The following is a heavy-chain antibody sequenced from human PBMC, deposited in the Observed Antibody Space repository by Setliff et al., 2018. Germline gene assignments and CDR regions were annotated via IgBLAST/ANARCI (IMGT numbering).Heavy chain of an antibody. CDR2: IYHSGST. Sequence: TSETLSLTCTVSGYSISSGYYWGWIRQPPGKGLEWIGSIYHSGSTYYNPSLKSRVTISVDTSKNQFSLKLSSVTAADTALYYCTVYNTGSSKDHYWGQGTPVTVSS. CDR3: TVYNTGSSKDHY. D-gene: IGHD2-8*02. V-gene: IGHV4-38-2*02. J-gene: IGHJ4*02. CDR1: GYSISSGYY.